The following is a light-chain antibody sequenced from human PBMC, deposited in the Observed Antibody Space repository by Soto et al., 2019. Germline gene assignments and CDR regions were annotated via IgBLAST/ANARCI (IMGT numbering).Light chain of an antibody. CDR3: QQSYSTLAWT. J-gene: IGKJ1*01. CDR1: QSISSY. V-gene: IGKV1-39*01. Sequence: DIQMTHSPPSLSASVGDRVTITCRASQSISSYLNWYQQKPGKAPKLLIYAASSLQSGVPSRFSGSGSGTDFTLTISSLQPEDFATYYCQQSYSTLAWTFGQGTKVDIK. CDR2: AAS.